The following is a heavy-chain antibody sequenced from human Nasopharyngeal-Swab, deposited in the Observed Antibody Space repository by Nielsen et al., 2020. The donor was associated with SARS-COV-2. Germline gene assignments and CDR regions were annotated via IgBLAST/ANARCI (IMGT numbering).Heavy chain of an antibody. CDR1: GFTFSSYW. CDR3: ARAWSRDGYNVDY. CDR2: INSDGSST. Sequence: GESLKISCAASGFTFSSYWMHWVRQAPGKGLVWVSRINSDGSSTSYADSVKCRFTISRDNAKNTLYLQMNSLRAEDTAVYYCARAWSRDGYNVDYWGQGTLVTVSS. D-gene: IGHD5-24*01. V-gene: IGHV3-74*01. J-gene: IGHJ4*02.